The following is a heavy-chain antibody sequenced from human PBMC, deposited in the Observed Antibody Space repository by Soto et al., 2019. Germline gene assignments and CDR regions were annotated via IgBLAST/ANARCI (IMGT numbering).Heavy chain of an antibody. Sequence: ASVKVSCKASGYTFTGYYMHWVRQAPGQGLEWMGWINPNSGGTNYAQKFQGRVTMTRDTSISTAYMELSSLRSEDTAMYYCATGDTTMALYYFDFWGQGTLVTVSS. CDR1: GYTFTGYY. J-gene: IGHJ4*02. CDR2: INPNSGGT. CDR3: ATGDTTMALYYFDF. D-gene: IGHD5-18*01. V-gene: IGHV1-2*02.